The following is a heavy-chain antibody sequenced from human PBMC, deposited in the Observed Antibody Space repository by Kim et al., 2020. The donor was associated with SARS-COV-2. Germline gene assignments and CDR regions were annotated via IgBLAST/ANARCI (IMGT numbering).Heavy chain of an antibody. CDR1: GGSISSYY. V-gene: IGHV4-59*13. Sequence: SETLSLTCTVSGGSISSYYWSWIRQPPRKGLEWIGYISDSGNTNYNPSLKSRVTISVDTSKNQFSLRLSSVTAADTAMYYCARERVVTRDFDYWGQGTLVTVSS. CDR3: ARERVVTRDFDY. J-gene: IGHJ4*02. D-gene: IGHD2-21*02. CDR2: ISDSGNT.